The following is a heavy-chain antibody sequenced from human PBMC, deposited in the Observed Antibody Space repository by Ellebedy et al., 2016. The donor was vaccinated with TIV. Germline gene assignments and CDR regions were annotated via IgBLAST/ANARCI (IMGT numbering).Heavy chain of an antibody. V-gene: IGHV1-46*01. J-gene: IGHJ4*02. CDR3: ASGGMIVEGFDY. D-gene: IGHD3-22*01. Sequence: AASVKVSCKASGYTFTSFYIHWVRQAPAQGLQWMAIINPSGGSTLYAQKFQGRVTMTRDTSTSTVYMELSSLRSEDTAVYYCASGGMIVEGFDYWGQGSLVTVSS. CDR1: GYTFTSFY. CDR2: INPSGGST.